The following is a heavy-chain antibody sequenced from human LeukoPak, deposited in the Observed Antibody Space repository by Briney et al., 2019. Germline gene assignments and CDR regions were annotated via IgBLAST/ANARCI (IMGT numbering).Heavy chain of an antibody. CDR1: GGSISSSNW. CDR3: ARTTMVRGTYYMDV. CDR2: IHYSGYT. V-gene: IGHV4-61*03. J-gene: IGHJ6*03. D-gene: IGHD3-10*01. Sequence: PSETLSLTCAVSGGSISSSNWWSWIRQPPGKGLEWIGCIHYSGYTNYNPSLKSRVTISVDTSKNHFSLQLSSVTAADTAVYYCARTTMVRGTYYMDVWGKGTTVTTSS.